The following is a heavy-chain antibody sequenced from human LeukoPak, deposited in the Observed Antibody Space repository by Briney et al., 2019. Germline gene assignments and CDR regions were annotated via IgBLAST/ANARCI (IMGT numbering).Heavy chain of an antibody. D-gene: IGHD4-17*01. Sequence: GASVKVSCKVSGCSLSELTMHWVRHAPGKGLEWMGGFDPGMAETIYAEKFQGRITMTEDTSTDTAYMELSSLRSEDTAVYYCAPGHEYGLLDYWGQGTLVTVSS. CDR1: GCSLSELT. V-gene: IGHV1-24*01. CDR3: APGHEYGLLDY. CDR2: FDPGMAET. J-gene: IGHJ4*02.